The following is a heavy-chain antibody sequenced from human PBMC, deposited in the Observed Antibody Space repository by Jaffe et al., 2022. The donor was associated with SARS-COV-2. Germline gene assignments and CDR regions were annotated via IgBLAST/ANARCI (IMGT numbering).Heavy chain of an antibody. CDR2: IYHSGST. CDR1: GVSFTIYY. Sequence: VQLQESGPGLVKPSETLSLSCTVSGVSFTIYYWSWIRQPPGKGLEWIGNIYHSGSTDYNPSLKSRVTISVDTSKNQFSLKLTSVTAADTAIYYCAKGGKNFDYWGQGTLVTVSS. V-gene: IGHV4-59*01. J-gene: IGHJ4*02. D-gene: IGHD3-16*01. CDR3: AKGGKNFDY.